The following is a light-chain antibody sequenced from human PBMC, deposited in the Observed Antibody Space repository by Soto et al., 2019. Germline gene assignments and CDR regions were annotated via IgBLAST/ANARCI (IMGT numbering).Light chain of an antibody. V-gene: IGKV4-1*01. Sequence: DIVMTQSPDSLAVSLGERATINCKSSQSVLYSSDNKNYLAWYQQKPGQPPQLIIYWASTRESGVPDRFSGSGSGTDFPLTISSLQAEDVAVYYCQQYYNTRLTFGGGTKVEIK. CDR3: QQYYNTRLT. CDR2: WAS. J-gene: IGKJ4*01. CDR1: QSVLYSSDNKNY.